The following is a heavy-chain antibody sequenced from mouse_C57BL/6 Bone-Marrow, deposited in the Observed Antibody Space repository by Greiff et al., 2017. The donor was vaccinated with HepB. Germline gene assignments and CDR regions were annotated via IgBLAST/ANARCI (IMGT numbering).Heavy chain of an antibody. Sequence: EVQLQQSGPELVKPGASVKISCKASGYSFTGYYMNWVKQSPEKSLEWIGEINPSTGGTTYNQKFKAKATLTVDKSSSTAYMQLKSLTSEDSAVYYCARGVYYGSSSYWYFDVWGTGTTVTVSS. D-gene: IGHD1-1*01. V-gene: IGHV1-42*01. CDR1: GYSFTGYY. J-gene: IGHJ1*03. CDR3: ARGVYYGSSSYWYFDV. CDR2: INPSTGGT.